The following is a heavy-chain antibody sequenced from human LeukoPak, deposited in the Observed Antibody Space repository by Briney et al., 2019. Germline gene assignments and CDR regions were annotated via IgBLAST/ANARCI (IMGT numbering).Heavy chain of an antibody. D-gene: IGHD3-3*01. CDR2: ISGSGGST. J-gene: IGHJ4*02. Sequence: GGSLRLSCAASGFTFSSYAMSWVRQAPGKGLEWDSAISGSGGSTYYADSVKGRFTISRDNSKNTLYLQMNSLRAEDTAVYYCACVYYDFWSGYNPGDYWGQGTLVTVSS. CDR1: GFTFSSYA. V-gene: IGHV3-23*01. CDR3: ACVYYDFWSGYNPGDY.